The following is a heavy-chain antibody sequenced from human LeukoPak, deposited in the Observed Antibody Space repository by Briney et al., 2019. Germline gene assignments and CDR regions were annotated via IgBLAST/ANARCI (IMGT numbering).Heavy chain of an antibody. V-gene: IGHV3-30*02. J-gene: IGHJ4*02. CDR3: VKVDA. CDR1: GFTFSSYA. CDR2: IRNDGTKK. Sequence: GGSLRLSCAASGFTFSSYAMHWVRQAPGKGLDWVAFIRNDGTKKNYADSVKGRFTISRDNSKNTLYLQMDSLSAEDTAVYYCVKVDAWGQGTLVTVSS. D-gene: IGHD2-8*01.